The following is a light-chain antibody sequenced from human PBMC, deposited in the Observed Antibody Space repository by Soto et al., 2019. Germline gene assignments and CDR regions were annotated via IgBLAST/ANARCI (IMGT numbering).Light chain of an antibody. J-gene: IGKJ1*01. Sequence: DIQMTQSPSALSASVGDRVNITGRASQSISTWLAWYQQKPGEAPKLLIFHASSLESGVPSRFSGSGSGTEFTLTISSLQSDDFATYYCQQYSSYPTFGQGTKVDIK. CDR3: QQYSSYPT. CDR2: HAS. CDR1: QSISTW. V-gene: IGKV1-5*01.